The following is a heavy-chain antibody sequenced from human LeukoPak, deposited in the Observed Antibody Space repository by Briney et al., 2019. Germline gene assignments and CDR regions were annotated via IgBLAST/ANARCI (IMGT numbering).Heavy chain of an antibody. D-gene: IGHD2-21*01. CDR3: ARADRLHGGPYLIGP. CDR2: INPNSGGT. V-gene: IGHV1-2*02. CDR1: GYSFTHYY. J-gene: IGHJ5*02. Sequence: ASVKVSCKTSGYSFTHYYMHWVRQAPGQGLEWMGWINPNSGGTSSAQKFQGRVTMTRDTSITTVYMEVNWLTSDDTAIYYCARADRLHGGPYLIGPWGQGTLVTVSS.